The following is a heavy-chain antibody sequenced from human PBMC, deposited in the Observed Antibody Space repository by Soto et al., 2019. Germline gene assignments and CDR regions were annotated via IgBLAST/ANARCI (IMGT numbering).Heavy chain of an antibody. CDR2: TIPIFGTA. CDR1: GGTLSSYA. J-gene: IGHJ4*02. Sequence: GASVKVSCKASGGTLSSYAISCVRQAPGQGLEWVGGTIPIFGTANYAQKFQGRVTITADEFTSTAYMELSSLRSEDTAVYYCARAHPYYYDSPRSWQAFDYWGQGTLVTVSS. V-gene: IGHV1-69*13. CDR3: ARAHPYYYDSPRSWQAFDY. D-gene: IGHD3-22*01.